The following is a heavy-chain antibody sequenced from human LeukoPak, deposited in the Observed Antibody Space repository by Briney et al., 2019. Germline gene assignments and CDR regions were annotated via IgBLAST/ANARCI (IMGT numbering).Heavy chain of an antibody. CDR2: IYIDGST. V-gene: IGHV3-66*01. D-gene: IGHD3-16*01. CDR1: GFTVSNNY. J-gene: IGHJ3*02. CDR3: ARWGTSDAFDI. Sequence: GGSLRLSCAASGFTVSNNYVSWVRQAPGKGLQWVSMIYIDGSTYYADSVKGRFTISRDNFKNILTLQMNSLRAEDKAVYYCARWGTSDAFDIWGPGTKVTVSS.